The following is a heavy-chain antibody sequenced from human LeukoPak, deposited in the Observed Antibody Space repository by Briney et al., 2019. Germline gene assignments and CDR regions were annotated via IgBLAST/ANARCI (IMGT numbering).Heavy chain of an antibody. Sequence: GGSLRLSCAASGFTFSSYGMHWVRQAPGKGLEWVAVISYDGSNKYYADSVKGRFTISRDNSKNTLYLQMNSLRAEDTAVYYCARDFWGMDVWGQGTTVTVSS. J-gene: IGHJ6*02. CDR2: ISYDGSNK. V-gene: IGHV3-30*19. D-gene: IGHD3-3*01. CDR3: ARDFWGMDV. CDR1: GFTFSSYG.